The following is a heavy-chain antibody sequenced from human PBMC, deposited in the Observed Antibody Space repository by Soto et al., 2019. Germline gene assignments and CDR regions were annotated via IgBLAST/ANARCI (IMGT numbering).Heavy chain of an antibody. CDR2: IYSSGRT. Sequence: WTWLRQPPGKGLEWIGYIYSSGRTNYNPSLKSRVTISVDTSKNQFSLKLNSVTAADTAVYYCARDGSGRPATYWGQGTLVTVSS. J-gene: IGHJ4*02. CDR3: ARDGSGRPATY. D-gene: IGHD3-10*01. V-gene: IGHV4-59*01.